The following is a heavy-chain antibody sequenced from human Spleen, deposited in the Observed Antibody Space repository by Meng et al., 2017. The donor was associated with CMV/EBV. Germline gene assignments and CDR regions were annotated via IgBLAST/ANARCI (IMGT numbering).Heavy chain of an antibody. J-gene: IGHJ4*02. D-gene: IGHD2-2*01. V-gene: IGHV3-74*01. Sequence: GESLKISCAASGFTFSSYWMHWVRQAPGKGLVWVSRINSDGSSTSYADSVKGRFTISRDNAKNTLYLQMNSLRAEDTAVYYCAKSLFGGVVGPLFDYWGQGTLVTVSS. CDR3: AKSLFGGVVGPLFDY. CDR2: INSDGSST. CDR1: GFTFSSYW.